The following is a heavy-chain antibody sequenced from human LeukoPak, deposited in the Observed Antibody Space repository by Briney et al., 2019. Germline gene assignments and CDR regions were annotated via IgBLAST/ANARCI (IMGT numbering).Heavy chain of an antibody. D-gene: IGHD3-10*01. CDR1: GFTFSSSW. V-gene: IGHV3-7*01. CDR2: IIQAGSDK. CDR3: AGDYYTSGSH. J-gene: IGHJ4*02. Sequence: GGSLRLSCAASGFTFSSSWMAWVRQTPGKGLEWVANIIQAGSDKNYVDSVKGRFTISRDNGKNSLYLQMNSLRAEDTALYYCAGDYYTSGSHWGQGTLVIVSS.